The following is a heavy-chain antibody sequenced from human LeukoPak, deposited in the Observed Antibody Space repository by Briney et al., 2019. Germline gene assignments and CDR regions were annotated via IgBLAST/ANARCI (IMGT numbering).Heavy chain of an antibody. J-gene: IGHJ4*02. V-gene: IGHV4-59*08. CDR1: GGSISSYY. CDR2: IYYSGST. D-gene: IGHD5-24*01. Sequence: PSETLSVTCTVSGGSISSYYWSWIRQPPGKGLEWIGYIYYSGSTNYNPSLKSRVTISVDTSKNQFSLKLSSVTAADTAVYYCARVEMASFDYWGQGTLVTVSS. CDR3: ARVEMASFDY.